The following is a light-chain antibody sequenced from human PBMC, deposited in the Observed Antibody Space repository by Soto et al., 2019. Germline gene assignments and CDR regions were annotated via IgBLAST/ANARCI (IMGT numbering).Light chain of an antibody. J-gene: IGKJ1*01. V-gene: IGKV3-20*01. CDR3: QQYGSSPWT. Sequence: EVVLTQSPGTLSLSPWERASLSCRASQRVASDYLAWYQQKPGRAPRLLIYAASNRATGIPDRFSGSGSGTDFTLTITRLEPEDFAVYYCQQYGSSPWTFGQGTKVDIK. CDR2: AAS. CDR1: QRVASDY.